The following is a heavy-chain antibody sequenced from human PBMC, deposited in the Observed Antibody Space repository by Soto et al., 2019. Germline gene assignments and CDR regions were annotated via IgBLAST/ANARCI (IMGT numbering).Heavy chain of an antibody. Sequence: EVQLVESGGGLVQPGRSLRLSCAASGFTFDDYAMHWVRQAPGKGLEWVSGISWNSGSIGYADSVKGRFTISRDNAKNSQYLQMNSLRAEDTALYYCAKAAYDFWSGYRDWGQGTLVTVSS. CDR2: ISWNSGSI. CDR1: GFTFDDYA. J-gene: IGHJ4*02. V-gene: IGHV3-9*01. D-gene: IGHD3-3*01. CDR3: AKAAYDFWSGYRD.